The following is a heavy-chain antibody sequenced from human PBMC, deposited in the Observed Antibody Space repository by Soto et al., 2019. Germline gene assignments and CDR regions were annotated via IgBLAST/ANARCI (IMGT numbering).Heavy chain of an antibody. CDR2: IWYDAVGK. CDR3: ARDWNAGIFAY. V-gene: IGHV3-33*01. D-gene: IGHD1-1*01. Sequence: QVQLVESGGGVVQPGRSLRLSCAASGFTFKNFAMHWVRQAPGKGLEWVAMIWYDAVGKYYADSVKGRFTISRDHSKNTLSLQMDSLTAEDTAVYYCARDWNAGIFAYWGQGTLVTVSS. CDR1: GFTFKNFA. J-gene: IGHJ4*02.